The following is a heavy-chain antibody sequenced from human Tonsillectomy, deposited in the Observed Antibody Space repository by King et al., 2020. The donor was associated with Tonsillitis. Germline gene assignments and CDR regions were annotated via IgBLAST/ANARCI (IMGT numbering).Heavy chain of an antibody. CDR2: IWFHGNNK. V-gene: IGHV3-33*08. CDR3: ARGGVGYSGYDGAFDI. D-gene: IGHD5-12*01. Sequence: VQLVESGGGVVQPGRSLRLSCTASAFDFSSFAMHWVRQAPGKGLEWLAIIWFHGNNKYYADFVKGRFTISRDNSKSTLYLQMNSLRAEDTAVYYCARGGVGYSGYDGAFDIWGQGRMVTVSS. J-gene: IGHJ3*02. CDR1: AFDFSSFA.